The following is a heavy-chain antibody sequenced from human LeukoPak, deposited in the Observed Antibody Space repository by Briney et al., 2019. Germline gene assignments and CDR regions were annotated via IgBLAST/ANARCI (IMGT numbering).Heavy chain of an antibody. Sequence: GGSLILSCAASGFVFNTYSMSWVRQAPGEGVEGVSFIFSSSTYIYYTASVKGRFTISRDNARNSLYLQMDNLRAEDTGVYYCARDFYDGFALDFWGQGTLVTVSS. CDR1: GFVFNTYS. CDR3: ARDFYDGFALDF. J-gene: IGHJ4*02. CDR2: IFSSSTYI. D-gene: IGHD2/OR15-2a*01. V-gene: IGHV3-21*03.